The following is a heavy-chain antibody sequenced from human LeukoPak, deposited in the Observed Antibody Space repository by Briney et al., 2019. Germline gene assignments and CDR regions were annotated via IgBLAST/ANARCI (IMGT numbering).Heavy chain of an antibody. CDR2: ISYDGSNK. J-gene: IGHJ4*01. V-gene: IGHV3-30*04. D-gene: IGHD2-2*01. Sequence: PGRSLRLSCVVSGFTFSSYAMHWVRQAPGKGLEWVAVISYDGSNKYYADSVQGRFTICRDNSKNTLYLRLNSLTAEHTAVYCCARDRALVVPAGSSAALGYWGQGTLVTVSS. CDR1: GFTFSSYA. CDR3: ARDRALVVPAGSSAALGY.